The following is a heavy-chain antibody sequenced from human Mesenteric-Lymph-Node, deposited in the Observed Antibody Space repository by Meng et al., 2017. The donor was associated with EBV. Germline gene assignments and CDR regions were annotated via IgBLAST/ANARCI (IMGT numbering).Heavy chain of an antibody. V-gene: IGHV3-23*04. CDR3: GTWVGATEYCDY. D-gene: IGHD1-26*01. Sequence: EVRVVASGGGLNTPGESLRLSCAASAFTVTGNSVNWVRQAPGKGLEWVSSISVGGTNTRYADSVKGRFTISRDNSTNTLYLQINSLRAEDTAVYYCGTWVGATEYCDYWGQGTLVTVSS. J-gene: IGHJ4*02. CDR2: ISVGGTNT. CDR1: AFTVTGNS.